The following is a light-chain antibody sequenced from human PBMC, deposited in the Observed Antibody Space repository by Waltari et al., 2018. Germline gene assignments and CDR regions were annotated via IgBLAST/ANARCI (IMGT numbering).Light chain of an antibody. V-gene: IGLV1-51*01. CDR3: GTWDRSLTAGV. J-gene: IGLJ2*01. Sequence: QSVLTQPPSVSAAPGQRVTISCSGSSSNIGNDYVPWYQQLPGTAPKLLIYEDSKRPSRVPDRFSGSKSGTSATLDITGLQTGDEADYYCGTWDRSLTAGVFGGGTKLTVL. CDR1: SSNIGNDY. CDR2: EDS.